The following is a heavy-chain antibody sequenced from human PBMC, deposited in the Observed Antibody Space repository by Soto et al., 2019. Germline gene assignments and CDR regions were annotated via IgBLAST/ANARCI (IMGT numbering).Heavy chain of an antibody. V-gene: IGHV1-24*01. Sequence: VKVSCKVSGYTLTELSMHWVRQAPGKGLEWMGGFDPEDGETIYAQKFQGRVTMTEDTSTDTAYMELSSLRSEDTAVYYCATAERGYYDSSGFNYWGQGTLVTVSS. CDR1: GYTLTELS. CDR3: ATAERGYYDSSGFNY. CDR2: FDPEDGET. D-gene: IGHD3-22*01. J-gene: IGHJ4*02.